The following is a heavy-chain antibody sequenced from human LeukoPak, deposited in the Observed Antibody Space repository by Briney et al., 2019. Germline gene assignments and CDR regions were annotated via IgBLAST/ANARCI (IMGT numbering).Heavy chain of an antibody. Sequence: PGGSLRLSCASSGFTFSNCGMYWVRQAPGKGLEWVAVISYDGSNKYYVDSVKGRFTISRDNSKNTPYLQMNSLRTEDTAVYYCAKGLDIVGVPFDNWGQGTLVTVSS. CDR3: AKGLDIVGVPFDN. CDR2: ISYDGSNK. V-gene: IGHV3-30*18. D-gene: IGHD1-26*01. J-gene: IGHJ4*02. CDR1: GFTFSNCG.